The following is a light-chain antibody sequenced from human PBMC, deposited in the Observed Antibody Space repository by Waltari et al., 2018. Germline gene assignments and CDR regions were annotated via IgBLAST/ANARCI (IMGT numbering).Light chain of an antibody. Sequence: IQLTQSPSSVSASMGDRVTISFRASKDVSTWVAWYQQKPGKAPNLLISAASSLQSGVPSRFSGSGSGTDFTLTISGLQPEDFTIYFCQQTDSFPLTFGGGTKVELK. CDR1: KDVSTW. CDR2: AAS. V-gene: IGKV1-12*01. J-gene: IGKJ4*01. CDR3: QQTDSFPLT.